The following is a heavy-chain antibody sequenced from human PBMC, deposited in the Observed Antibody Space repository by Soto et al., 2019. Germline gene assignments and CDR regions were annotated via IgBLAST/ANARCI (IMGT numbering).Heavy chain of an antibody. J-gene: IGHJ4*02. Sequence: QVQLQESGPGLVKTSDTLSLTCAVSGYSISSGTWWGWLRQPPGKGLEWIGYIPYSGNTHYYPSLRSRVTVSLDTSKKQCARKLSSVTAVDRAVYFCAIYDAASARHYFEYWGQGILVTVSS. D-gene: IGHD3-16*01. V-gene: IGHV4-28*01. CDR2: IPYSGNT. CDR1: GYSISSGTW. CDR3: AIYDAASARHYFEY.